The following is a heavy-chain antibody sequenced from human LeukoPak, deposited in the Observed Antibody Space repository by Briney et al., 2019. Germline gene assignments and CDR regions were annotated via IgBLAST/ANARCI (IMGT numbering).Heavy chain of an antibody. J-gene: IGHJ4*02. V-gene: IGHV3-30*03. Sequence: GRSLRLSCAASGFTFSSYGMHWVRQAPGKGLEWVAVISYDGSNKYYADSVKGRFTISRDNSKNTLYLQMNSLRAEDTAVYYCAHSGSYPDYYFDYWGQGTLVTVSS. CDR3: AHSGSYPDYYFDY. CDR1: GFTFSSYG. D-gene: IGHD1-26*01. CDR2: ISYDGSNK.